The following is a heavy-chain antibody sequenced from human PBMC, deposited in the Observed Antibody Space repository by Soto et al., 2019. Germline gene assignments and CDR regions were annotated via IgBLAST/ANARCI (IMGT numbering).Heavy chain of an antibody. CDR1: GYTFTSYG. D-gene: IGHD3-22*01. V-gene: IGHV1-18*01. CDR2: ISAYNGNT. Sequence: GASVKVSCKASGYTFTSYGISWVRQAPGQGLEWMGWISAYNGNTNYAQKLQGRVTMTTDTSTSTAYMELGSLRSDDTAVYYCARLPYYDSSGYYSDYWGQGTLVTVSS. CDR3: ARLPYYDSSGYYSDY. J-gene: IGHJ4*02.